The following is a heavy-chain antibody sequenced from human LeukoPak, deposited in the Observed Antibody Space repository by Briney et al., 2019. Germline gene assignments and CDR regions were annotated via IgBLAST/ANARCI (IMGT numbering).Heavy chain of an antibody. V-gene: IGHV3-48*03. CDR1: GFTFSNSE. Sequence: GGSLRLSCVASGFTFSNSEMNWVRQAPGKGLEWVSYITTGGGTTYYADSVKGRFTISRDNAKNSPYLQMSSLRAEDTATYYCAAVGRSSRPGYWGQGALVTVSS. D-gene: IGHD2-2*01. CDR3: AAVGRSSRPGY. J-gene: IGHJ4*02. CDR2: ITTGGGTT.